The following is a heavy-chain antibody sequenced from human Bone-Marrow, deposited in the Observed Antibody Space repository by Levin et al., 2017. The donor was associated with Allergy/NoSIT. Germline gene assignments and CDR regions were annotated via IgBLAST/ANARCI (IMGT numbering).Heavy chain of an antibody. J-gene: IGHJ4*02. Sequence: GVSLRLSCAASGFTFRSHAMHWVRQAPGKGLEWVALIWYDGSNEFYADSVKGRFTISRDNSKNTLYLQMNSLRAEDTAVYFCVRDVGDEYCGGDCYLDYWGQGALVTVSS. CDR1: GFTFRSHA. CDR3: VRDVGDEYCGGDCYLDY. V-gene: IGHV3-33*01. D-gene: IGHD2-21*02. CDR2: IWYDGSNE.